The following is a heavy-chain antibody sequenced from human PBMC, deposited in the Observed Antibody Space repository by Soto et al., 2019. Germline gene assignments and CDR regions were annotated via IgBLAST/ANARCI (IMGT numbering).Heavy chain of an antibody. D-gene: IGHD3-16*02. CDR2: IKSKTDGGTT. Sequence: ETLSLTCAVYGGSFSGYYWSWIRQPPGKGLEWVGRIKSKTDGGTTDYAAPVKGRFTISRDDSKNTLYLQMNSLKTEDTAVYYCTTRYDYVWGSYRYTLPFDYWGQGTLVTVSS. J-gene: IGHJ4*02. V-gene: IGHV3-15*07. CDR1: GGSFSGYY. CDR3: TTRYDYVWGSYRYTLPFDY.